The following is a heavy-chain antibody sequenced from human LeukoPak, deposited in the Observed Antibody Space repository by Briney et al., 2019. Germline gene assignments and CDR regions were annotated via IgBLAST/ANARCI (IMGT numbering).Heavy chain of an antibody. V-gene: IGHV3-30*18. D-gene: IGHD2-15*01. CDR3: AKGAGECSGGSCYGVD. CDR1: GFIFSSYG. Sequence: GSLRLSCAASGFIFSSYGIHWVRQAPGKGLEWVAVISYDGTKKYYGDSVKGRFTTSRDNSKNTVFLQMNSLRAEDTAVYYCAKGAGECSGGSCYGVDWGQGTLVTVSS. CDR2: ISYDGTKK. J-gene: IGHJ4*02.